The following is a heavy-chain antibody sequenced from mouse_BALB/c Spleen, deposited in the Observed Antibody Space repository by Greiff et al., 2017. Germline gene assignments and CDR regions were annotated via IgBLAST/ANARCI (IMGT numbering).Heavy chain of an antibody. CDR3: ARRYGNYVTYAMDY. Sequence: VQLQESGAELMKPGASVKISCKATGYTFSSYWIEWVKQRPGHGLEWIGEILPGSGSTNYNEKFKGKATFTADTSSNTAYMQLSSLTSEDSAVYYCARRYGNYVTYAMDYWGQGTSVTVSS. CDR2: ILPGSGST. V-gene: IGHV1-9*01. J-gene: IGHJ4*01. CDR1: GYTFSSYW. D-gene: IGHD2-1*01.